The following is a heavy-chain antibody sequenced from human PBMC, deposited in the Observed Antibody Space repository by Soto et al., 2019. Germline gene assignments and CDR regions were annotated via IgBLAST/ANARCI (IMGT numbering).Heavy chain of an antibody. CDR1: GGTFSSYA. J-gene: IGHJ6*02. D-gene: IGHD2-15*01. Sequence: GASVKVSCKASGGTFSSYAISWVRQAPGQGLEWMGGIIPIFGTANYAQKFQGRVTITADESTSTAYMELSSLRSEDTAVYYCATHAPYCSGGSCYYYYYGMDVWGQGTTVTVSS. CDR3: ATHAPYCSGGSCYYYYYGMDV. CDR2: IIPIFGTA. V-gene: IGHV1-69*13.